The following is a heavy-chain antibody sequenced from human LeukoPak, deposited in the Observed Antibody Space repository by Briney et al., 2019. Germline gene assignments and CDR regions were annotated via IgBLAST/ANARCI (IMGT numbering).Heavy chain of an antibody. J-gene: IGHJ4*02. CDR2: IYTSGST. CDR1: GGSISSSSYY. D-gene: IGHD2-2*01. Sequence: SETLSLTCTVSGGSISSSSYYWSWIRQPAGKGLEWIGRIYTSGSTNYNPSLKSRVTMSVDTSKNQFSLKLSSVTAADTAVYYCASEGCSSTSCFSDFDYWGQGTLVTVSS. CDR3: ASEGCSSTSCFSDFDY. V-gene: IGHV4-61*02.